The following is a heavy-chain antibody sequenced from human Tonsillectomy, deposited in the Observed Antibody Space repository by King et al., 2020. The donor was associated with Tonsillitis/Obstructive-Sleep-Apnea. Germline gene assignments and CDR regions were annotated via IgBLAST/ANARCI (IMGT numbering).Heavy chain of an antibody. CDR1: GGSISSSSYY. Sequence: LPLQESGPGLVKPSETLSLTCTVSGGSISSSSYYWGWIRQPPGKGLEWIGSIYYSGSTYYNPSLKSRVTISVDTSKNQFSLKLSSVTAADTAVYYCGSSDDYYYMDVWGKGTTVTVSS. CDR2: IYYSGST. CDR3: GSSDDYYYMDV. J-gene: IGHJ6*03. V-gene: IGHV4-39*01.